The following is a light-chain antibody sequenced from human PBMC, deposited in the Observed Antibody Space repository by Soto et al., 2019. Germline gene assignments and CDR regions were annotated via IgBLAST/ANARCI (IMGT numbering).Light chain of an antibody. CDR1: QSVSSSY. V-gene: IGKV3-20*01. CDR3: QQYGSSPWT. J-gene: IGKJ1*01. CDR2: GAS. Sequence: EIVLTQSPGTLSLSPGERATLSCRASQSVSSSYLAWYQQKPGQAPRPLIYGASSRAIGIPDRFSGSGFGTDLTLTISRLEPEDFAVYYCQQYGSSPWTFGQGTKVEIK.